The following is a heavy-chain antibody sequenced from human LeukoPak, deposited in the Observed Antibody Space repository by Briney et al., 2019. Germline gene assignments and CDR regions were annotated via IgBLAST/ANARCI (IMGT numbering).Heavy chain of an antibody. D-gene: IGHD3-10*01. CDR2: INHSGST. J-gene: IGHJ4*02. V-gene: IGHV4-34*01. CDR1: GGSFSGYY. CDR3: ARDISGSYSY. Sequence: TSETLSLTCAVYGGSFSGYYWSWIRQPPGKGLEWIGEINHSGSTNYNPSLKSRVTISVDTSKNQFSLKLSSVTAADTAVYYCARDISGSYSYWGQGTLVTVSS.